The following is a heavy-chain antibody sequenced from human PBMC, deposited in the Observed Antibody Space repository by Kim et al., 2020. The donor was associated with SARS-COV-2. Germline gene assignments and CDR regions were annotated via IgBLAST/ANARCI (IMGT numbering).Heavy chain of an antibody. Sequence: SVKVSCKASGGTFSSYTISWVRQAPGQGLEWMGRIIPILGIANYAQKFQGRVTITADKSTSTAYMELSSLRSEDTAVYYCASHYGSGSYYGWFDPWGQGTLVTVSS. J-gene: IGHJ5*02. CDR1: GGTFSSYT. V-gene: IGHV1-69*02. CDR2: IIPILGIA. D-gene: IGHD3-10*01. CDR3: ASHYGSGSYYGWFDP.